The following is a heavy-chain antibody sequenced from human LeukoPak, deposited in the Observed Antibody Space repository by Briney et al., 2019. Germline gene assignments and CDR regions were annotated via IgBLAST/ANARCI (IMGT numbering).Heavy chain of an antibody. CDR2: IIPIFGTA. J-gene: IGHJ4*02. Sequence: SVKVSCKASGGTFSSYAISWVRQAPGQGLEWMGGIIPIFGTANYAQKFQGRVTITADKSTSTAYMELSSLRSEDTAVYYCARVGWFGELSPYYFDYCGQGTLVTVSS. CDR3: ARVGWFGELSPYYFDY. CDR1: GGTFSSYA. D-gene: IGHD3-10*01. V-gene: IGHV1-69*06.